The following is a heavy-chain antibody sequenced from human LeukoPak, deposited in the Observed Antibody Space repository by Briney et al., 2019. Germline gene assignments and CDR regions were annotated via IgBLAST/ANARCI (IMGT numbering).Heavy chain of an antibody. D-gene: IGHD6-19*01. CDR2: IYYSGST. Sequence: SETLSLTCTVSGGSISSSSYYWGWIRQPPGKGLEWIGSIYYSGSTYYNPSLKSRVTISVDTSKNQFSLKLSSVTAADTAVYYCARDPELSGWTPFFDYWGQGTLVTVSS. J-gene: IGHJ4*02. CDR1: GGSISSSSYY. CDR3: ARDPELSGWTPFFDY. V-gene: IGHV4-39*02.